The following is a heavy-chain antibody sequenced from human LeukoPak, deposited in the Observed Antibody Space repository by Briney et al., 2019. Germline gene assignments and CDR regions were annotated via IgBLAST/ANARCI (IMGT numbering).Heavy chain of an antibody. CDR1: GYRFTSYW. CDR2: IHPGEYER. V-gene: IGHV5-51*01. CDR3: ARRTDSGWKWFDP. J-gene: IGHJ5*02. D-gene: IGHD6-25*01. Sequence: GDSLKISCKASGYRFTSYWIGWVRPMPGKGLDWMGVIHPGEYERRYSPSFEGQVTISADKSISTAYMQWSSLKASDTAMYYCARRTDSGWKWFDPWGQGTLVTVSS.